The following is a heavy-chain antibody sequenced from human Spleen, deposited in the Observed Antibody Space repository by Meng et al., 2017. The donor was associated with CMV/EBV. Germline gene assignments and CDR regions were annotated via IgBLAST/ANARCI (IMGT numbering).Heavy chain of an antibody. CDR2: VNPHSGGA. J-gene: IGHJ4*02. CDR1: GYSFSAYY. CDR3: TRQDSYDSGSYDESLYGH. D-gene: IGHD3-10*01. V-gene: IGHV1-2*02. Sequence: ASVKVSCKASGYSFSAYYMHWVRQAPGQGLEWMGWVNPHSGGAEFAQKFQGRVTMTRDMSMTTVYMELRRLRSDDTAVYYCTRQDSYDSGSYDESLYGHWGQGTLVTVSS.